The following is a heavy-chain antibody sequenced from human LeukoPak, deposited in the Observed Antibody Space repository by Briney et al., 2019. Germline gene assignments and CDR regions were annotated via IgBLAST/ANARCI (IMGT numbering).Heavy chain of an antibody. Sequence: PSETLSLTCTVSGGSISRGSYDWSWIRQPAGKGLEWIGRIYSSGSTNYNPSLKSRVTISVDTSKNQFSLKLSSVTAADTAVYYCARENSRTYYYYMDVWGKGTTVTISS. D-gene: IGHD5-18*01. V-gene: IGHV4-61*02. J-gene: IGHJ6*03. CDR3: ARENSRTYYYYMDV. CDR1: GGSISRGSYD. CDR2: IYSSGST.